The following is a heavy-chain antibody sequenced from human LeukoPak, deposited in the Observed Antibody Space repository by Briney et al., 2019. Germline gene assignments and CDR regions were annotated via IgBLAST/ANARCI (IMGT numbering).Heavy chain of an antibody. CDR3: ARGPHDYGDY. V-gene: IGHV4-30-4*01. CDR2: IYYSGST. J-gene: IGHJ4*02. Sequence: SETLSLTCTVSGGSISSGDYYWSWIRQPPGKGLEWIGYIYYSGSTYYNPSLKSRVTISVDTSKNQLSLKLSSVTAADTAVYYCARGPHDYGDYWGQGTLVTVSS. CDR1: GGSISSGDYY.